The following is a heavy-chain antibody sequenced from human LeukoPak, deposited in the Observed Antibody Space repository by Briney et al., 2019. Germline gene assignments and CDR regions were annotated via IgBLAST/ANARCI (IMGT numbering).Heavy chain of an antibody. CDR2: IKSQSDGEST. V-gene: IGHV3-15*05. Sequence: GGSLRLSCTASGFTFTTAWMSWVRQAPGKGLEWVGRIKSQSDGESTHYAAPVKGRFTISRDNAKNSLYLQMNSLRAEDTALYYCAKDWAAAGQGPQDYWGQGTLVTVSS. CDR3: AKDWAAAGQGPQDY. J-gene: IGHJ4*02. CDR1: GFTFTTAW. D-gene: IGHD6-13*01.